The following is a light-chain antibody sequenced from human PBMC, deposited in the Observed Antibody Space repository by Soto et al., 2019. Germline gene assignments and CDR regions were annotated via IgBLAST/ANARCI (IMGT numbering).Light chain of an antibody. V-gene: IGLV1-44*01. CDR1: SSNLGSNT. Sequence: QSVRTQPPSASGTPGQRVTISCSGSSSNLGSNTVNWYQQLPGTAPKLLIYTNDQRPSGVPDRFSGSKSGTSASLAISGLQFEDEADYHCSSWDDNLDAVVFGAGNKVTVL. J-gene: IGLJ1*01. CDR2: TND. CDR3: SSWDDNLDAVV.